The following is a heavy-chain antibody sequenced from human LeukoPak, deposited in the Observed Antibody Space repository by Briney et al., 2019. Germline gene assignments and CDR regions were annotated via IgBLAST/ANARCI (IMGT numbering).Heavy chain of an antibody. Sequence: SETLSLTCTVSGGSISSSSYYWGWIRQPPGKGLEWIGSIYYSGSTYYNPSLKSRVTISVDTSKDQFSLKLSSVTAADTAVYYCASYPRHYYDSSGLCWGQGTLVTVSS. J-gene: IGHJ4*02. CDR1: GGSISSSSYY. D-gene: IGHD3-22*01. CDR3: ASYPRHYYDSSGLC. V-gene: IGHV4-39*01. CDR2: IYYSGST.